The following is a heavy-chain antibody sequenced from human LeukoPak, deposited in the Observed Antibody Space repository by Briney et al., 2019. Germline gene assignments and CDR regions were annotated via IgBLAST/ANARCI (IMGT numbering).Heavy chain of an antibody. Sequence: GGSLRLSGAASGFTFSSYGMHWVGQAPGKGLEWVAVISYDGSNKYYADSVKGRFTISRDNSKNTLYLQMNSLRAEDTAVYYCARELTTFYYDISGYYGHAFDIWGQGTMATVSS. J-gene: IGHJ3*02. CDR3: ARELTTFYYDISGYYGHAFDI. V-gene: IGHV3-33*08. D-gene: IGHD3-22*01. CDR2: ISYDGSNK. CDR1: GFTFSSYG.